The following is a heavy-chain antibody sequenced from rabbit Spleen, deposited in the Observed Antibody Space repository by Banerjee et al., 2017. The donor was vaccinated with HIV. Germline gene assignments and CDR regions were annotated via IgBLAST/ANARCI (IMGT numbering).Heavy chain of an antibody. V-gene: IGHV1S40*01. CDR1: GFDFSSSYY. CDR2: IHTSSVNI. J-gene: IGHJ4*01. CDR3: AKTAGNGGGVYYFNL. Sequence: QSLEESGGDLVKPGASLTLTCKASGFDFSSSYYMCWVRQAPGKGLELIACIHTSSVNIADATWAKGRFTISKTSSTTVTLQMTSLTAADTATYFCAKTAGNGGGVYYFNLWGQGTLVTVS. D-gene: IGHD4-2*01.